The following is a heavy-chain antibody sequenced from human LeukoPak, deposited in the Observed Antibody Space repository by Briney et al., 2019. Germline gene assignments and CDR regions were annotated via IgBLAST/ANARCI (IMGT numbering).Heavy chain of an antibody. CDR3: AKAGAVRFDY. CDR2: ISGSGGNT. Sequence: GGSLRVSCTASGFTFSRSAMSWVRQAPGKGLEWVSGISGSGGNTYYADSVKGRFTISRDNSKNTLYLQMNSLRAEDTAVYYCAKAGAVRFDYWGQGTLVTVSS. J-gene: IGHJ4*02. V-gene: IGHV3-23*01. CDR1: GFTFSRSA. D-gene: IGHD1-26*01.